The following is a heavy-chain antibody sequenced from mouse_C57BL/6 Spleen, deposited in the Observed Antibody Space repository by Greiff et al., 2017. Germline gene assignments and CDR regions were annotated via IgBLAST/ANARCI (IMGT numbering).Heavy chain of an antibody. Sequence: VQLQPSGAELVRPGASVTLSCKASGYTFTDYEMHWVKQTPVHGLEWIGAIDPETGGTAYNQKFKGKAILTADKSSSTAYMELRSLTSEDSAVYYCTRRDWDVGYFDVWGTGTTVTVSS. J-gene: IGHJ1*03. CDR1: GYTFTDYE. D-gene: IGHD4-1*01. CDR3: TRRDWDVGYFDV. CDR2: IDPETGGT. V-gene: IGHV1-15*01.